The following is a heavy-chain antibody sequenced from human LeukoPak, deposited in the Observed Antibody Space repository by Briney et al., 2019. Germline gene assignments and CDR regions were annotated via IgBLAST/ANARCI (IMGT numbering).Heavy chain of an antibody. CDR1: GGSSSSYY. Sequence: SETLSLTCTVSGGSSSSYYWSWIRQPPGKGLEWIGCIYCSGSTKYNPSLKSRVTISADTSKNQFSLTLNSVTAADTAVYYCARQKYNGGLFDYWGQGTLVTVSS. CDR3: ARQKYNGGLFDY. V-gene: IGHV4-59*08. D-gene: IGHD4-23*01. J-gene: IGHJ4*02. CDR2: IYCSGST.